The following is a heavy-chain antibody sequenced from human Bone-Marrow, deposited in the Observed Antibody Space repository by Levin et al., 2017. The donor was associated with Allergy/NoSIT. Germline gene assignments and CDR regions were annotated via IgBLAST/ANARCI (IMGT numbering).Heavy chain of an antibody. CDR2: ISSSSSYI. CDR3: ARDDRRYGTNNYYYGMDV. J-gene: IGHJ6*02. D-gene: IGHD2-8*01. CDR1: GFTFSSYS. Sequence: PGGSLRLSCTASGFTFSSYSMNWVRQAPGKGLEWVSSISSSSSYIYYIDSVKGRFTISRDNAKNSVYLQMNSLRAEDTAVYYCARDDRRYGTNNYYYGMDVWGQGTTVTVSS. V-gene: IGHV3-21*01.